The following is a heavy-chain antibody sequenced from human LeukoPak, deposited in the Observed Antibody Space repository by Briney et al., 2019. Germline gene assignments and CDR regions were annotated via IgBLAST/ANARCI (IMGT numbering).Heavy chain of an antibody. CDR2: IYYSGST. CDR1: GGSISSYY. CDR3: ARISGGYYYYMDV. Sequence: SETLSLTCTVSGGSISSYYWSWSRQPPGKGLEWIGYIYYSGSTNYNPSLKSRVTISVDTSKNQFSLKLSSVTAADTAVYYCARISGGYYYYMDVWGKGTTVTISS. J-gene: IGHJ6*03. V-gene: IGHV4-59*01. D-gene: IGHD4-23*01.